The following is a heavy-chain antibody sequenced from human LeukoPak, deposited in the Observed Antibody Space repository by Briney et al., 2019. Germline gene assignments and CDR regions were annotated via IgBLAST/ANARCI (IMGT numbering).Heavy chain of an antibody. CDR2: INYSGST. Sequence: SETLSLTCNVSGGSISSHYWGWIRQSPGKGLEWLGSINYSGSTSYNPSLKSRLTISVDTSRNHFSLDLSSVTAADTAVYYCAREVVTQYLNMDVWGKGITVTVS. CDR3: AREVVTQYLNMDV. D-gene: IGHD2-21*02. V-gene: IGHV4-39*07. J-gene: IGHJ6*03. CDR1: GGSISSHY.